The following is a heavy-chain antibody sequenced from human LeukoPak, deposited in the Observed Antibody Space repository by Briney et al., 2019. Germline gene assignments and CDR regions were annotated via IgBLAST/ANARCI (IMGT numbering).Heavy chain of an antibody. D-gene: IGHD6-13*01. CDR1: GVTLSSYG. J-gene: IGHJ4*02. V-gene: IGHV3-30*18. CDR3: AKDSSRWAFDY. Sequence: GGSVRLSCTGSGVTLSSYGMHWVRQAPGKGLEWVAVTSYDGSNEYYADSVRGRFTISRDASKNTVYLQMNSLTTEDTAVYYGAKDSSRWAFDYWGQGTLVTVSS. CDR2: TSYDGSNE.